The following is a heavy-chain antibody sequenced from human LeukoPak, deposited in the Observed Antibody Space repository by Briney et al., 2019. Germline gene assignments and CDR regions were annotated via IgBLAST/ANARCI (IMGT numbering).Heavy chain of an antibody. CDR3: ARARPVVYERWFDP. CDR1: GFTFDDYA. J-gene: IGHJ5*02. CDR2: ISWNSGSI. D-gene: IGHD6-6*01. V-gene: IGHV3-9*01. Sequence: GGSLRLSCAASGFTFDDYAMHWVRQAPGKGLEWVSGISWNSGSIGYADSVKGRFTISRDNSKNTLYLQMNSLRAEDTAVYYCARARPVVYERWFDPWGQGTLVTVSS.